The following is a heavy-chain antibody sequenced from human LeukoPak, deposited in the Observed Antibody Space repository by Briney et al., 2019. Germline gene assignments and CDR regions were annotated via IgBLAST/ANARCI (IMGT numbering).Heavy chain of an antibody. J-gene: IGHJ6*03. D-gene: IGHD6-13*01. V-gene: IGHV3-21*01. CDR1: GFTFSSYS. Sequence: GGSLRLSCAASGFTFSSYSMNWVRQAPGKGLEWVSSISSSGSYIYYADSVKGRFTISRDNAKNSLYLQMNSLRAEDTAVYYCARKSAAPMDVWGKGTTVTVSS. CDR3: ARKSAAPMDV. CDR2: ISSSGSYI.